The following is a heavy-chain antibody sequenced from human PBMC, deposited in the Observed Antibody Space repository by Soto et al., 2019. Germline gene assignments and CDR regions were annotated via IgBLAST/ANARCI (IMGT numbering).Heavy chain of an antibody. CDR1: GFTFSGYA. CDR2: ISYDGNSK. Sequence: QVQLVESGGGVVQPGRSLRLSCAASGFTFSGYAMHWVRQAPGKGLEWVALISYDGNSKYYADSVKGRFTISRDNSKNTIYVQMNSLRVEDTAVYYCGRAGDWDYWGQGTLVTVSS. V-gene: IGHV3-30-3*01. D-gene: IGHD2-21*02. CDR3: GRAGDWDY. J-gene: IGHJ4*02.